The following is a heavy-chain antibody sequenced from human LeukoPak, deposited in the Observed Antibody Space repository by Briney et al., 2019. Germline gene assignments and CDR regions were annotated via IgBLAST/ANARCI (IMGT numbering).Heavy chain of an antibody. CDR3: ARPYDSGYRGALDI. CDR1: GFTFSSYA. V-gene: IGHV3-30*04. D-gene: IGHD1-26*01. CDR2: ISYDGSNK. Sequence: GGSLRLSCAASGFTFSSYAMDWVRQAPGKGLEWVAVISYDGSNKYYADSVKGRFTISRDNSKNTLYLQMNSLRVEDTAVYYCARPYDSGYRGALDIWGQGTMVTVSS. J-gene: IGHJ3*02.